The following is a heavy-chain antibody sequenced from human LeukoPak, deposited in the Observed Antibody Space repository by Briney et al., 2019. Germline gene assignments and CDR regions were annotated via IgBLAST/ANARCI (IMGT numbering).Heavy chain of an antibody. V-gene: IGHV2-5*02. J-gene: IGHJ4*02. CDR3: AHRRKGYYGPGGGEYFDY. Sequence: SGPTLVNPTQTLTLTHTFPGFSLSTSGVGVGWIRQPPGKALEWLALIYWDDEKRYSPSLKSRLTITKDTSKNQVVLTMTNMDPVDTATYCCAHRRKGYYGPGGGEYFDYWGQGTLVTVSS. D-gene: IGHD3-10*01. CDR2: IYWDDEK. CDR1: GFSLSTSGVG.